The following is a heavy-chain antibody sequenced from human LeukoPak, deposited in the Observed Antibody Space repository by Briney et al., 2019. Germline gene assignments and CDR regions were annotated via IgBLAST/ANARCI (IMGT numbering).Heavy chain of an antibody. Sequence: GESLRLSCTASGFTFSSYPMYWVRQAPGKGLEWVSAVRGSGGDTYYADSVKGRFTMSRDNSKNTLYLQMNSLKAEDTARYYCATTSRVNSNYDSPFDYWGQGTLVIVSS. CDR1: GFTFSSYP. CDR2: VRGSGGDT. D-gene: IGHD5-12*01. CDR3: ATTSRVNSNYDSPFDY. J-gene: IGHJ4*02. V-gene: IGHV3-23*01.